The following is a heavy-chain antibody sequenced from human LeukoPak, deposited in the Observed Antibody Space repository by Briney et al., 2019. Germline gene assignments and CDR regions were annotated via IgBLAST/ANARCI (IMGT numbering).Heavy chain of an antibody. V-gene: IGHV3-11*06. J-gene: IGHJ4*02. CDR2: ISSSSGYT. CDR1: GFTFSDYY. CDR3: ARVYSGSYYDFDY. Sequence: GILRLSCAASGFTFSDYYMSWIRQAPGKGLEWVSYISSSSGYTNYADSVKGRFTISRDNAKNSLYLQMNSLRAEDTAVYYCARVYSGSYYDFDYWGQGTLVTVSS. D-gene: IGHD1-26*01.